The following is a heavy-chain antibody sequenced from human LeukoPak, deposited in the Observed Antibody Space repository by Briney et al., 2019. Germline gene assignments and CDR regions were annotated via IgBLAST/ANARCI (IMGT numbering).Heavy chain of an antibody. J-gene: IGHJ4*02. CDR2: INPNSGGT. D-gene: IGHD3-9*01. CDR3: ARKHFDWLLPVDY. Sequence: ASVKVSCKASGYTFTGYYIHWVRQAPGQALESMGWINPNSGGTNYAQKFQGRVTMTRDASISTAYMELSRLRSDDTAVYYCARKHFDWLLPVDYWGQGTLVTVSS. V-gene: IGHV1-2*02. CDR1: GYTFTGYY.